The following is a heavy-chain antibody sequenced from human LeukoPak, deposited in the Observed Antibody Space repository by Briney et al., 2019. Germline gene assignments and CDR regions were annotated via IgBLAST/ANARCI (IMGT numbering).Heavy chain of an antibody. CDR2: INHSGST. Sequence: PSETLSLTCAVYGGSFSGYYWSWIRQPPGKGLEWIGEINHSGSTNYNPSLKSRVTISVDTSKNQFSLKLSSVTAADTAVYYCARHPRSHRRANWFDPWGQGTLVTVSS. V-gene: IGHV4-34*01. D-gene: IGHD5-24*01. CDR1: GGSFSGYY. CDR3: ARHPRSHRRANWFDP. J-gene: IGHJ5*02.